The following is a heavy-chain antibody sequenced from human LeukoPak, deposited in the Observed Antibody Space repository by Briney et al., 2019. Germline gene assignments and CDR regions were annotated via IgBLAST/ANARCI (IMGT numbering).Heavy chain of an antibody. D-gene: IGHD6-19*01. CDR3: ARDSAVAAWDY. CDR2: IKKDRSET. CDR1: GFTFSSYW. Sequence: AGGSLRLSCAASGFTFSSYWMSWVRQAPGKGLEWVANIKKDRSETYYVDSVKGRFTISRDDAKNTVYLQMNSLRAEDTAVYFCARDSAVAAWDYWGQGTLVTVSS. V-gene: IGHV3-7*01. J-gene: IGHJ4*02.